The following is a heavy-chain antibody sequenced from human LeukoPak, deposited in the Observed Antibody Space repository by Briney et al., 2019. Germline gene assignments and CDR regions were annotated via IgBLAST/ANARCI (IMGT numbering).Heavy chain of an antibody. CDR3: ARHYGP. D-gene: IGHD3-10*01. Sequence: SETLSLTCTVSGGSLRSSGHWWVWIRQPPGKGLEWIGSINYSGKVYYNPSLKSRITTSVDTSTDQFSLRLSSATAADTVVYYCARHYGPWGQGTLVTVSS. J-gene: IGHJ5*02. V-gene: IGHV4-39*01. CDR1: GGSLRSSGHW. CDR2: INYSGKV.